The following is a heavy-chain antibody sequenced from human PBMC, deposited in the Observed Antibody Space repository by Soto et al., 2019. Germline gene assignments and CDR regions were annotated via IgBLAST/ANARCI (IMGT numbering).Heavy chain of an antibody. CDR1: GYTFTGYY. Sequence: QVQLVQSGAEVKKPGASVKVSCKASGYTFTGYYMHWVRQAPGQGLEWMGWINPNSGGTNYAQKFQGWVTMTRDTSISTAYMELSRLRSDDTAVYYCAGGPGGSGDGWYFDLWGRGTLVTVSS. D-gene: IGHD3-10*01. CDR3: AGGPGGSGDGWYFDL. J-gene: IGHJ2*01. CDR2: INPNSGGT. V-gene: IGHV1-2*04.